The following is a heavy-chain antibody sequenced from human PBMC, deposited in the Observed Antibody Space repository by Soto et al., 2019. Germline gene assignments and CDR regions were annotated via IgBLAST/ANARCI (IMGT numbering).Heavy chain of an antibody. J-gene: IGHJ6*02. CDR1: GGTFSSYA. D-gene: IGHD4-17*01. Sequence: QVQLVQSGAEVKKPGSSVKVSCKASGGTFSSYAISWVRQAPGQGLEWMGGIIPIFGTANYAQKFQGRVTITADESTSTAYMELSSLRSEDMAVYYCARTRGPTVTTDYYYGMDVWGQGTTVTVSS. CDR3: ARTRGPTVTTDYYYGMDV. CDR2: IIPIFGTA. V-gene: IGHV1-69*01.